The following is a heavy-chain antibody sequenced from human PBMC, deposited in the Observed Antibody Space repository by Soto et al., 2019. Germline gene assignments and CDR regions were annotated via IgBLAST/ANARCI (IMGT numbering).Heavy chain of an antibody. J-gene: IGHJ5*02. V-gene: IGHV5-51*01. CDR1: GYSFTIYW. D-gene: IGHD3-10*01. CDR3: ARQSNGAPPFGWFDP. CDR2: IYPGDSDT. Sequence: GESLKISCKGSGYSFTIYWIGWVRQMPGKGLEWMGIIYPGDSDTRYSPSFQGQVTISADKSISTAYLQWSSLKASDTAMYYCARQSNGAPPFGWFDPWGQGTLVTVSS.